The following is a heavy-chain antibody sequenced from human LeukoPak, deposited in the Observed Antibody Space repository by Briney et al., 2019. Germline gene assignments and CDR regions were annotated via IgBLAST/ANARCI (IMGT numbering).Heavy chain of an antibody. J-gene: IGHJ3*02. CDR1: GFTFSRNT. Sequence: PGGSLRLSCAASGFTFSRNTMNWVRQAPGKGLEWVSSISSSSSYIYYADSVKGRFIISRDNAKNTLYLQMNSLRAEDTAVYYCARRSAAKNAFDIWGQGTMVTVSS. CDR2: ISSSSSYI. V-gene: IGHV3-21*01. CDR3: ARRSAAKNAFDI. D-gene: IGHD6-25*01.